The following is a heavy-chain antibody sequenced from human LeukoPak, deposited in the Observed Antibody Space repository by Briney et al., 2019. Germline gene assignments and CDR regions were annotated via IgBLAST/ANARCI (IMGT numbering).Heavy chain of an antibody. CDR1: GFTFSSYW. Sequence: PGGSLRLSCAASGFTFSSYWMSWVRQAPGKGLEWVANIKQDGSEKYYVDSVKGRFTISRDNAKNSLYLQMNSLRAEDTAVYYCVKDSYYYDNSGYYYVKDHWGQGTLVTVSS. CDR2: IKQDGSEK. V-gene: IGHV3-7*05. J-gene: IGHJ4*02. CDR3: VKDSYYYDNSGYYYVKDH. D-gene: IGHD3-22*01.